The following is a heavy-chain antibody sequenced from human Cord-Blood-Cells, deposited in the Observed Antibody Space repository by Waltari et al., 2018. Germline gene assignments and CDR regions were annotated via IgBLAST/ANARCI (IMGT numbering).Heavy chain of an antibody. Sequence: QVQLVQSGAEVKKPGSSVKVSCKASGGPFSSYAISCVRQAPGQGLEGMGGIIPIFGTANYAQKFQGRVTITADESTSTAYMELSSLRSEDTAVYYCALRGYGSGSYFDYWGQGTLVTVSS. J-gene: IGHJ4*02. CDR2: IIPIFGTA. D-gene: IGHD3-10*01. V-gene: IGHV1-69*01. CDR1: GGPFSSYA. CDR3: ALRGYGSGSYFDY.